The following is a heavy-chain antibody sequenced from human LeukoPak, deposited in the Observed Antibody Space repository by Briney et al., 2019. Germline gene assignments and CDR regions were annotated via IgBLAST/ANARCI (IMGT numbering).Heavy chain of an antibody. CDR2: IYYSGST. V-gene: IGHV4-59*12. CDR1: GGSISGYY. J-gene: IGHJ6*02. D-gene: IGHD7-27*01. CDR3: ARGNWGLGYYYYYGMDV. Sequence: SETLSLTCTVSGGSISGYYWRWIRQPPGKGLEWIGYIYYSGSTNYNPSLKSRVTILLDTSKNQFSLKLSSVTAADTAVYYCARGNWGLGYYYYYGMDVWGQGTTVTVSS.